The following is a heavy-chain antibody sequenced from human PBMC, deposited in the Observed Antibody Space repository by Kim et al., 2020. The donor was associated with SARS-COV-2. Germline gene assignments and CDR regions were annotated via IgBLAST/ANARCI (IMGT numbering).Heavy chain of an antibody. V-gene: IGHV3-9*01. D-gene: IGHD1-26*01. Sequence: GGSLRLSCAASGFTFGDYAMHWVRQAPGKGLEWVSGISWNSGSIGYADSVKGRFTISRDNAKNSLYLQMNSLRAEDTALYYCAKVGATVSVYFDYWGQGTLVTVSS. CDR2: ISWNSGSI. CDR3: AKVGATVSVYFDY. CDR1: GFTFGDYA. J-gene: IGHJ4*02.